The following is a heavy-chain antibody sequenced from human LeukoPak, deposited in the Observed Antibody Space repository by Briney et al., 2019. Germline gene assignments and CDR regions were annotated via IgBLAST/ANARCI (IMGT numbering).Heavy chain of an antibody. Sequence: PSETLSLTCTVSGGSISSSSYYWGWIRQPPGKGLEWIGSIYYSGSTYYNPSLKSRVTISVDTSKNQFSLKLSSVTAADTAVYYCARKDYGGGSDYWGQGTLVTVSS. CDR2: IYYSGST. J-gene: IGHJ4*02. CDR1: GGSISSSSYY. V-gene: IGHV4-39*07. CDR3: ARKDYGGGSDY. D-gene: IGHD4/OR15-4a*01.